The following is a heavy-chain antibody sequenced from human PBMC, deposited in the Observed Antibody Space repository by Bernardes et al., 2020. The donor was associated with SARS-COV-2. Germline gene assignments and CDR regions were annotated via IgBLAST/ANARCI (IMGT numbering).Heavy chain of an antibody. J-gene: IGHJ4*02. D-gene: IGHD3-16*01. CDR3: ARDKASMGYFDY. CDR1: GYTFTSYG. CDR2: NSAYKGNT. V-gene: IGHV1-18*01. Sequence: ASVKVSFKSSGYTFTSYGISWVRQAPGQGLEWVGWNSAYKGNTNYEQKLQDRVTMTTDTSTSTAYMDLRSLRSDDTAVYYCARDKASMGYFDYWGQGTLVTVSS.